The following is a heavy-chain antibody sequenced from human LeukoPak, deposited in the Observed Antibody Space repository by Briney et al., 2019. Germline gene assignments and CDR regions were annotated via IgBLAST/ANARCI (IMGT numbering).Heavy chain of an antibody. Sequence: ASVKVSCKASGGTFSSYTISWVRQAPGQGLEWMGRIIPILGTANYAQKFQGRVTITADESTSTAYMELSSLRSEDTAVYYCARDRRPYCSGGSCYETHWGQGTLVTVSS. D-gene: IGHD2-15*01. CDR3: ARDRRPYCSGGSCYETH. CDR2: IIPILGTA. V-gene: IGHV1-69*08. J-gene: IGHJ4*02. CDR1: GGTFSSYT.